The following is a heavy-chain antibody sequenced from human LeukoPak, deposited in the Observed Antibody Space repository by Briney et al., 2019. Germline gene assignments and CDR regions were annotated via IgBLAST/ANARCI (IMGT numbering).Heavy chain of an antibody. Sequence: SVKVSFKASGGTFISYAISWVRQAPGQGVEWMGRIIPILGIANYAQKFQGRVTITADKSTSTAYMELSSLRSEDTAVYYCARSTTTNWFDPWGQGTLVTVSS. V-gene: IGHV1-69*04. D-gene: IGHD4-17*01. CDR1: GGTFISYA. CDR3: ARSTTTNWFDP. J-gene: IGHJ5*02. CDR2: IIPILGIA.